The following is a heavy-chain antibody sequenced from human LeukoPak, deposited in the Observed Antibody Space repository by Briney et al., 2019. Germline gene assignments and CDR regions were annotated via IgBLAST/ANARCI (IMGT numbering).Heavy chain of an antibody. Sequence: GGSLRLSCAASGFTFSSYGVHWVRQAPGKGLEWVAFIRYDGSNKYYADSVKGRFTISRDNSKNTLYLQMNSLRAEDTAVYYCAKDNIAVAGYCYYGMDVWGQGTTVTVSS. CDR2: IRYDGSNK. D-gene: IGHD6-19*01. CDR3: AKDNIAVAGYCYYGMDV. J-gene: IGHJ6*02. CDR1: GFTFSSYG. V-gene: IGHV3-30*02.